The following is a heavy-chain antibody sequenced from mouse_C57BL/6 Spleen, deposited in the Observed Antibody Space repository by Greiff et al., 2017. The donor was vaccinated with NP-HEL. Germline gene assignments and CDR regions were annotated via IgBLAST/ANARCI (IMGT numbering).Heavy chain of an antibody. J-gene: IGHJ4*01. CDR2: IYPGGGYT. CDR1: GYTFTNYW. V-gene: IGHV1-63*01. Sequence: QVHVKQSGAELVRPGTSVKMSCKASGYTFTNYWIGWAKQRPGHGLEWIGDIYPGGGYTNYNEKFKGKATLTADKSSSTAYMQFSSLTSEDSAIYYCARCHDHGDYAMDYWGQGTSVTVSS. D-gene: IGHD2-4*01. CDR3: ARCHDHGDYAMDY.